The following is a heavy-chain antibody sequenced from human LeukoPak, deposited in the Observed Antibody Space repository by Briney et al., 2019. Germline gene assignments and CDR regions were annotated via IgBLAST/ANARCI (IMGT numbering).Heavy chain of an antibody. J-gene: IGHJ4*02. CDR2: IIPILGIA. D-gene: IGHD3-9*01. Sequence: SVKVSCKAFGVTFSTDGITWVRQAPGQGLEWMGRIIPILGIANYAQKFQGRVTITADKSTSTAYMELSSLRSEDTAIYYCAGETSDILTGYSLGYWGQGTLVSVST. CDR1: GVTFSTDG. CDR3: AGETSDILTGYSLGY. V-gene: IGHV1-69*04.